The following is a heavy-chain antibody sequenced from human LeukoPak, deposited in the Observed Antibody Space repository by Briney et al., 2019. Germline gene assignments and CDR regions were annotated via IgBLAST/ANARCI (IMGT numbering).Heavy chain of an antibody. D-gene: IGHD4-23*01. J-gene: IGHJ4*02. V-gene: IGHV3-9*01. CDR1: GFTFDDYA. CDR2: ISWNSGSI. CDR3: AKENTVVTRFSGYYFDY. Sequence: GGSLRLSCAASGFTFDDYAMHWVRQAPGKGLEWVSGISWNSGSIGYADSVKGRFTISRDNAKNSLYLQMNSLRAEDTAVYYCAKENTVVTRFSGYYFDYWGQGTLVTVSS.